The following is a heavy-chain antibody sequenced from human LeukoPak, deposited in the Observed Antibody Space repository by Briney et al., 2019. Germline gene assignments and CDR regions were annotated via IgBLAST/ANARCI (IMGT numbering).Heavy chain of an antibody. CDR1: GGSISSRNSY. V-gene: IGHV4-39*07. D-gene: IGHD3-16*01. J-gene: IGHJ3*02. CDR3: ARRVRLPDAFDI. CDR2: IYFSGNA. Sequence: SETLSLTCTVPGGSISSRNSYWGWIRQPPGKGLEWIGSIYFSGNAYYTPSLKSRLSISVDTSKNQFSLQLSSVTAADTAVYYCARRVRLPDAFDIWGQGTMVTVSS.